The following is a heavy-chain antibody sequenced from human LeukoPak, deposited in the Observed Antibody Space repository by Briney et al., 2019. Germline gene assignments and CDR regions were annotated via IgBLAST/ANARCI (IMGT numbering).Heavy chain of an antibody. CDR1: GFTFSNYW. J-gene: IGHJ4*02. CDR3: TRDGGGLGY. Sequence: GGSLRLSCAASGFTFSNYWMHWVRHAPGKGLVWVSRINGDGTSTRYADSVKGRFTISRDNAKNMLYLQMNSLGAEDTAVYYCTRDGGGLGYWGQGTLVTVSS. V-gene: IGHV3-74*01. CDR2: INGDGTST. D-gene: IGHD4-23*01.